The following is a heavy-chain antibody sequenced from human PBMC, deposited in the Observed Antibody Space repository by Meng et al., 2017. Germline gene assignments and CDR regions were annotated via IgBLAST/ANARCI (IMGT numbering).Heavy chain of an antibody. CDR1: GGSISSYY. CDR3: ASVDC. J-gene: IGHJ4*02. V-gene: IGHV3-7*01. CDR2: IKQDGSDK. Sequence: GGSLRLSCTVSGGSISSYYWSWIRQPPGKGLEWVAIIKQDGSDKYYVDSVKGRFTISRDNAKNSLYLQMNSLRAEDTAVYYCASVDCWGQGTLVTVSS.